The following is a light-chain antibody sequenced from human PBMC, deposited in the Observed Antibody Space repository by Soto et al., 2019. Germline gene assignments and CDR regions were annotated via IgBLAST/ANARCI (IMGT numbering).Light chain of an antibody. V-gene: IGKV3-11*01. J-gene: IGKJ4*01. CDR1: QNVNNN. CDR2: DIS. CDR3: QQRSNWPRLT. Sequence: EIVLTQSPATLSLSPGERATLSCRASQNVNNNFAWYQQKPGQAPRLLIYDISSRATGIPARFSGSGSGTDFTLTISSLEPEDFAGYYCQQRSNWPRLTFGGGTKVEIK.